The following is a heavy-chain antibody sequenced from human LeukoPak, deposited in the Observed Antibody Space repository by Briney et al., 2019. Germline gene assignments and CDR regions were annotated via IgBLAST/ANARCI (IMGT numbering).Heavy chain of an antibody. D-gene: IGHD6-19*01. CDR1: GGSISSYY. J-gene: IGHJ6*02. CDR2: IYYSGCT. V-gene: IGHV4-59*01. Sequence: PSETLSLTCTVSGGSISSYYWSWIRQPPGKGLEWIGYIYYSGCTSYNPSLKSRVTISVDTSKNQFSLKLSSVTAADTAVYYCAGPALAVAGGGMDVWGQGTTVTVSS. CDR3: AGPALAVAGGGMDV.